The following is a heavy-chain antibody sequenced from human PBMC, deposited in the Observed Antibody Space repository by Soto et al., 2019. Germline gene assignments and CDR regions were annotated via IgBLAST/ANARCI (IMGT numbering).Heavy chain of an antibody. J-gene: IGHJ3*02. V-gene: IGHV2-5*02. D-gene: IGHD6-13*01. CDR2: IYWDDAK. CDR3: SYSPGSSWNHGAFDT. Sequence: TGPTLVNPTQTLTLTCPFSGFSLSTIGVGVGWIRQPPGKALEWLALIYWDDAKRYSPSLKNRSTIIKDTSKNQVVLTMTNMDPVDTATYYCSYSPGSSWNHGAFDTWGQGTVVTVSS. CDR1: GFSLSTIGVG.